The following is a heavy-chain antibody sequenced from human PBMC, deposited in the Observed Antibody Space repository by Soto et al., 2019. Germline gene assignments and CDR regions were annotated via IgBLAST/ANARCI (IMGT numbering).Heavy chain of an antibody. CDR1: GFTVSSNY. V-gene: IGHV3-53*01. CDR3: ARDIDYYDSSGYYYDAFDI. D-gene: IGHD3-22*01. J-gene: IGHJ3*02. CDR2: IYSGSST. Sequence: GGSLRLSCAASGFTVSSNYMSWVRKAPGKGLEWVSVIYSGSSTYYADSVKGRFTISRDNSKNTLYLQMNSLRAEDTAVYYCARDIDYYDSSGYYYDAFDIWGQGTMVTVSS.